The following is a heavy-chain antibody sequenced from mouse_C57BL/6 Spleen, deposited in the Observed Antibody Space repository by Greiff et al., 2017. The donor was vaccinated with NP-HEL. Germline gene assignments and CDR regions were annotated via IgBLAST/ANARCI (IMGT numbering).Heavy chain of an antibody. J-gene: IGHJ2*01. CDR1: GYSFTGYY. Sequence: VQLQQSGPELVKPGASVKISCKASGYSFTGYYMNWVKQSPEKSLEWIGEINPSTGGTTYNQKFKAKATLTVDKSSSTAYMQLKSLTSEDSAVYYCARDGTTGDYWGQGTTLTVSS. V-gene: IGHV1-42*01. D-gene: IGHD1-1*01. CDR2: INPSTGGT. CDR3: ARDGTTGDY.